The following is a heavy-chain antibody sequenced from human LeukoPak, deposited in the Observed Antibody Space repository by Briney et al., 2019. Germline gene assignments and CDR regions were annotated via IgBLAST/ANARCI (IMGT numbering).Heavy chain of an antibody. CDR1: GGSFSGYY. V-gene: IGHV4-34*01. CDR2: INHSGST. CDR3: ARRLTGRYYYGSGSTRGFDY. J-gene: IGHJ4*02. D-gene: IGHD3-10*01. Sequence: PSETLSLTCAVYGGSFSGYYWSWIRQPPGKGLEWIGEINHSGSTNYNPSLKSRVTISVDTSKNQFSLKLSSVTAADTAVYYCARRLTGRYYYGSGSTRGFDYWGQGTLVTVSS.